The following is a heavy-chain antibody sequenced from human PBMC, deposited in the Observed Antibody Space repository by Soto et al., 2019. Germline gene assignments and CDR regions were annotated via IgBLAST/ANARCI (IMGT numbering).Heavy chain of an antibody. Sequence: PVGSLRLSCTASVFTFSSYSMSLVLHSPGKGLEWVSGISGNGDSTYYADSVKGRFTISRDNPKSTLYLQMNSLRAEDTAVYYCARGPSTRNDKFDYWGQGTLVTVSS. CDR2: ISGNGDST. CDR1: VFTFSSYS. CDR3: ARGPSTRNDKFDY. D-gene: IGHD3-22*01. J-gene: IGHJ4*02. V-gene: IGHV3-23*01.